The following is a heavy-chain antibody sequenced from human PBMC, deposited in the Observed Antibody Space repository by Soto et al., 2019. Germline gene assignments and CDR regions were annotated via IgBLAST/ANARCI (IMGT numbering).Heavy chain of an antibody. V-gene: IGHV2-70*04. D-gene: IGHD3-9*01. CDR2: IDWDDDK. J-gene: IGHJ5*02. CDR1: GFSLSTSGMR. CDR3: ARTNINYDILTGVYDT. Sequence: GPTLVNPTQTLTLTCTFSGFSLSTSGMRVSWIRQPPGKALEWLARIDWDDDKFYSTSLKTRLTISKDTSKNQVVLTMTNMDPVHKSTDYCARTNINYDILTGVYDTWGQGTLVTVSS.